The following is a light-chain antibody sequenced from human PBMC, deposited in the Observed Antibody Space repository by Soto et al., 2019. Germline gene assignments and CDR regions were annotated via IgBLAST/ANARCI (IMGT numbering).Light chain of an antibody. V-gene: IGLV2-14*01. CDR3: TSYTSSSTLGV. CDR1: SSDVGGYNY. CDR2: EVS. J-gene: IGLJ1*01. Sequence: QSVLTQPASVSGSPGQSITISCTGTSSDVGGYNYVSWYQQHPGKAPKLMIYEVSNRPLGVSNRFSGSKSGNTPSLTISALHAGDAAAYSCTSYTSSSTLGVFGTGTKVTVL.